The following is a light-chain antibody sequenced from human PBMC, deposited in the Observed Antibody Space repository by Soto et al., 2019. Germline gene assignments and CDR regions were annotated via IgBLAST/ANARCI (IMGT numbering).Light chain of an antibody. CDR2: KAS. Sequence: DIQMTQSPSTLSASVGDGDSNNCRASQSISAWLAWYQQKPGKAPRLLTYKASTLKSGVPSRFSGSGSGTEFTLTISSLRPDDFATYYCQHYNSYSEAFGQGTKVDNK. CDR3: QHYNSYSEA. V-gene: IGKV1-5*03. J-gene: IGKJ1*01. CDR1: QSISAW.